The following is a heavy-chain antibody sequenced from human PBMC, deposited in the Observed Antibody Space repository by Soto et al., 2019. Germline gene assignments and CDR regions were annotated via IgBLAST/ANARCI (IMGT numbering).Heavy chain of an antibody. CDR1: GFSLTNNGVG. CDR2: IYWNDDE. D-gene: IGHD3-22*01. CDR3: TLSVNLFCDSSSCLSFFDS. Sequence: SGPTLVNPTQTLTLTCTFSGFSLTNNGVGVGWIRQPPGKALEWLALIYWNDDERYNPSLQSRLTITKDTSKNQVVLTMANMDPVDTGTYYCTLSVNLFCDSSSCLSFFDSWGQGTLVTVSS. J-gene: IGHJ4*02. V-gene: IGHV2-5*01.